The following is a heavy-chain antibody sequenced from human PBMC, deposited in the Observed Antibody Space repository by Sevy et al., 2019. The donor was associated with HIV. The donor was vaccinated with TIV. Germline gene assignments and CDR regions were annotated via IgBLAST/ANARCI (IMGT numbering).Heavy chain of an antibody. D-gene: IGHD2-15*01. J-gene: IGHJ6*02. CDR3: ARVLGYCSGGSCYSVKSYYYYGMDV. Sequence: GGSLRLSCAASGFTFSSYAMHWVRQAPGQGLESVAVISYDGSNKYYADSVKGRFTISRDNSKNTLYLQMNSLRAEDTAVYYCARVLGYCSGGSCYSVKSYYYYGMDVWGQGTTVTVSS. CDR2: ISYDGSNK. CDR1: GFTFSSYA. V-gene: IGHV3-30-3*01.